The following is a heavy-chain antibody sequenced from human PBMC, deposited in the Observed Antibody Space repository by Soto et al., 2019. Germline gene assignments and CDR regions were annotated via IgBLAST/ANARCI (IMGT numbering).Heavy chain of an antibody. Sequence: QVQVVQSGAEVKKPGSSVKVSCKTSGGTFSTSAISWVRQAPGQGLEWMGGIMPIFRTADYAQKFQGRVTLTADESESTAYLELRSLTSADTAVYYCARDKDRAQLGGNSYSSMDVWGQGTTVTVTS. D-gene: IGHD3-3*02. CDR3: ARDKDRAQLGGNSYSSMDV. J-gene: IGHJ6*02. CDR1: GGTFSTSA. CDR2: IMPIFRTA. V-gene: IGHV1-69*12.